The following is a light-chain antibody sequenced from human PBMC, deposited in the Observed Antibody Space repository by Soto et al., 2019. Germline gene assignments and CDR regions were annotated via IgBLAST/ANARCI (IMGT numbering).Light chain of an antibody. CDR2: DVS. CDR1: XXDVGGYNY. J-gene: IGLJ2*01. CDR3: CSYAGSYTLV. Sequence: QSVLTQPRSVSGXPXQXVTXSCTXTXXDVGGYNYVSWYQQHPGKAPKLMIYDVSKRPSGVPDRFSGSKSGNTASLTISGLQAEDEADYYCCSYAGSYTLVFGGGTKLTVL. V-gene: IGLV2-11*01.